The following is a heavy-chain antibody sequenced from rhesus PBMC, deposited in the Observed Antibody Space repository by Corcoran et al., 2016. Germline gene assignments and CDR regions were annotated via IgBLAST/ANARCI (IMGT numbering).Heavy chain of an antibody. CDR1: GFTFSSYG. CDR2: INSGGGST. J-gene: IGHJ4*01. Sequence: EVQLVETGGGLVQPGGSLKLSCAASGFTFSSYGMSWVRKAQGKGLEWVSAINSGGGSTYYADSWKVRFTISRENSKNTLSLQMNSLRAEDTAVYYCAKELPYSSSYAFDYWGQGVLVTVSS. V-gene: IGHV3S5*01. CDR3: AKELPYSSSYAFDY. D-gene: IGHD6-43*01.